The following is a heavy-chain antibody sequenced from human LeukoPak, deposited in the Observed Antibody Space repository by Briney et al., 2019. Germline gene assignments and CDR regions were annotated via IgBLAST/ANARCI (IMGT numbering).Heavy chain of an antibody. Sequence: GGSLRLSCTASGFTFDDYAMHWVRQAPGKGLEWVSGISWNSGSIGYADSVKGRFTISRDNAKNSLYLQMNSLRAEDTALYYCAKDKEQWYSSGWPDYWGQGTLVTVSS. J-gene: IGHJ4*02. CDR1: GFTFDDYA. V-gene: IGHV3-9*01. CDR2: ISWNSGSI. D-gene: IGHD6-19*01. CDR3: AKDKEQWYSSGWPDY.